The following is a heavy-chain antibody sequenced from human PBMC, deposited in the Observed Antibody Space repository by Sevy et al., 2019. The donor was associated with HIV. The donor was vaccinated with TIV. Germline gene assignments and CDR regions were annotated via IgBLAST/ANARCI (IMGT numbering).Heavy chain of an antibody. CDR3: AKEPGMVVDDYSMDV. CDR2: IRYDGSNK. CDR1: GFTFSNYG. J-gene: IGHJ6*02. V-gene: IGHV3-30*02. Sequence: GGSLRLSCAASGFTFSNYGMHWVRQAPGKGLEWVAFIRYDGSNKKNADSVKGRFTISRDNSKNTLYLQMNSLRPEDPAVYYCAKEPGMVVDDYSMDVWGQGTTVTVSS. D-gene: IGHD2-21*01.